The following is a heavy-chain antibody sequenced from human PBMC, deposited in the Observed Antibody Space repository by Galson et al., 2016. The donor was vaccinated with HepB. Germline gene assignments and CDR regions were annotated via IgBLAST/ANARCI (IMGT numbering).Heavy chain of an antibody. CDR3: AKPETRPYDILTGYSHFDY. CDR2: ASYDGSNE. V-gene: IGHV3-30*18. Sequence: SLRLSCAASGFTFSRSDMYWVRQAPGKGLEWVAVASYDGSNEYYADSVKGRFTISRDNSKNTLYLQMNSLRDEDTAVYYCAKPETRPYDILTGYSHFDYWGQGTLVTVSS. J-gene: IGHJ4*02. D-gene: IGHD3-9*01. CDR1: GFTFSRSD.